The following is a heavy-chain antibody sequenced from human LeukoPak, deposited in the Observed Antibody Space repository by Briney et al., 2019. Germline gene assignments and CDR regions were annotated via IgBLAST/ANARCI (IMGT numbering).Heavy chain of an antibody. CDR2: IYHSGST. CDR1: GYSISSGYY. J-gene: IGHJ2*01. V-gene: IGHV4-38-2*02. D-gene: IGHD4-17*01. Sequence: SETLSLTCTVSGYSISSGYYWGWIRQPPGKGPEWIGSIYHSGSTYYNPSPKSRVTISVDTSKNQFSLKLRSVTAADTAVYYCARDYGDIPPDWYYDLWGRGTLVTVSS. CDR3: ARDYGDIPPDWYYDL.